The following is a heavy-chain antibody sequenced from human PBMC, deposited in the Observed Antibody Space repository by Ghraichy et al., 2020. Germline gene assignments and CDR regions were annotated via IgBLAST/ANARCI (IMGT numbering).Heavy chain of an antibody. D-gene: IGHD3-3*01. CDR3: ARDLSEWLLEGGYYYYMDV. CDR2: ISSSSSYI. V-gene: IGHV3-21*01. J-gene: IGHJ6*03. CDR1: GFTFSSYS. Sequence: GGSLRLSCAASGFTFSSYSMNWVRQAPGKGLEWVSSISSSSSYIYYADSVKGRFTISRDNAKNSLYLQINSLRAEDTAVYYCARDLSEWLLEGGYYYYMDVWGKGTTVTVSS.